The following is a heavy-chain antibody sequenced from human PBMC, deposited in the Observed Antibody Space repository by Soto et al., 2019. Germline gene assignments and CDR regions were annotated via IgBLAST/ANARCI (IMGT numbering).Heavy chain of an antibody. V-gene: IGHV1-3*01. CDR2: INAGNGNT. D-gene: IGHD3-10*01. CDR1: GYTFTSYA. J-gene: IGHJ4*02. CDR3: ARDYGSGSYYFDY. Sequence: ASVKVSCKASGYTFTSYAMHWVRQAPGQRLEWMGWINAGNGNTKYSQKFQGRVTITRDTSASTAYRELSSLRSEDTAVYYCARDYGSGSYYFDYWGQGTLVTVSS.